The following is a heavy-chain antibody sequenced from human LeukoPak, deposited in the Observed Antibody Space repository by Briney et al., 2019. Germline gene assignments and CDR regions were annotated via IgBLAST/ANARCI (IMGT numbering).Heavy chain of an antibody. Sequence: ASVTVSCKASGYTFTSYYMHWVRQAPGQGLEWMGIINPSGGSTSYAQKFQGRDTMTRDMSTSTVYMELSSLRSEDTAVYYCASGGPSLADYWGQGTLVTASS. CDR1: GYTFTSYY. D-gene: IGHD3-16*01. CDR3: ASGGPSLADY. J-gene: IGHJ4*02. V-gene: IGHV1-46*01. CDR2: INPSGGST.